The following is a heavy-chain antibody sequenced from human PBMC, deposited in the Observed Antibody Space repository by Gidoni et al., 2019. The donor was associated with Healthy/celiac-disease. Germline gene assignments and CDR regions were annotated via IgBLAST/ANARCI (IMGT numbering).Heavy chain of an antibody. D-gene: IGHD3-16*02. V-gene: IGHV4-30-4*01. CDR2: IYYSGSP. CDR1: CGSISCGDYY. Sequence: QVQLQESRPGLVQPSQTPSLTRTVSCGSISCGDYYWSWIRQPPGKGLEWIGYIYYSGSPYYNPTLKRRVTITVDTSKNQFSLKLSSMTAADTAVYYCARVIDYVWGGYRYFDYWGQGTLVTVSS. J-gene: IGHJ4*02. CDR3: ARVIDYVWGGYRYFDY.